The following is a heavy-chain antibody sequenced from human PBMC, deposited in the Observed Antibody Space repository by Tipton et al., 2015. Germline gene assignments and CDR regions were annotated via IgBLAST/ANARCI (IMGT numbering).Heavy chain of an antibody. D-gene: IGHD5-12*01. CDR1: GFTVSSNY. Sequence: SLRLSCAASGFTVSSNYMSWVRQAPGKGLEWVTVIYSGGSTYYADSVKGRFTISRDNAKNSLYVQMNSLRAEDTALYFCVRVYRRYFDSWGQGTLVTVSS. J-gene: IGHJ4*02. CDR3: VRVYRRYFDS. V-gene: IGHV3-53*01. CDR2: IYSGGST.